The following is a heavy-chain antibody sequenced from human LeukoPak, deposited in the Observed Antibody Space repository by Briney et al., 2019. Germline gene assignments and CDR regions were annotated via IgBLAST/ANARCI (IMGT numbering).Heavy chain of an antibody. CDR3: ARAFRGTMIVVVIKPTIYFDY. D-gene: IGHD3-22*01. V-gene: IGHV4-34*01. CDR1: GGSFSGYY. J-gene: IGHJ4*02. Sequence: SETLSLTCAVYGGSFSGYYWSWIRQPPGKGLEWIGEINHSGSTNYNPSLKSRVTISVDTSKNQFSLKLSSVTAADTAVYYCARAFRGTMIVVVIKPTIYFDYWGQGTLVTVSS. CDR2: INHSGST.